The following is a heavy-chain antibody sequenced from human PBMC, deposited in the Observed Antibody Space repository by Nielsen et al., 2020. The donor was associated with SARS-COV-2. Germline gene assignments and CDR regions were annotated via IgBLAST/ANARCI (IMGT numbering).Heavy chain of an antibody. J-gene: IGHJ6*02. D-gene: IGHD3-3*01. CDR1: GFTFSIYA. V-gene: IGHV3-11*03. Sequence: GGSLRLSCAASGFTFSIYAMTWIRQAPGRGLEWVSYISYEGSYADYTQSVEGRFTISRDNARGSLFLQMNSLRAEDAGVYYCARKLNVLRLLEWYGGLDVWGRGTAVTVSS. CDR2: ISYEGSYA. CDR3: ARKLNVLRLLEWYGGLDV.